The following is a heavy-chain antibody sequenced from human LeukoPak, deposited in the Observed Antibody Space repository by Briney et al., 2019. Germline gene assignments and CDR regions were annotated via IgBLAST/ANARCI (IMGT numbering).Heavy chain of an antibody. CDR3: AREPGGRYYYDSSGPEEALDY. CDR2: INPSGGST. CDR1: GYTFTSYY. V-gene: IGHV1-46*01. J-gene: IGHJ4*02. D-gene: IGHD3-22*01. Sequence: ASVKVSCKASGYTFTSYYMHWVRQAPGQGLEWMGIINPSGGSTSYAQKFQGRVTTTRDTSTSTVYMELSSLRSEDTAVYYCAREPGGRYYYDSSGPEEALDYWGQGTLVTVSS.